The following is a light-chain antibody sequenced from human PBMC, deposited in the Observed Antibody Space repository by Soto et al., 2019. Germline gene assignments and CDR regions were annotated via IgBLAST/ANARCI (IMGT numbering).Light chain of an antibody. Sequence: EIGLTQSPGTLSLSPGERATLSCRARQSVSSRYLAWYQQKPGQAPRLLIYGASSRATGIPDRFSGSGSGTDLTLTISRLETEDLAVSAVWYHPWTFGQGTKVEL. CDR1: QSVSSRY. CDR3: WYHPWT. J-gene: IGKJ1*01. CDR2: GAS. V-gene: IGKV3-20*01.